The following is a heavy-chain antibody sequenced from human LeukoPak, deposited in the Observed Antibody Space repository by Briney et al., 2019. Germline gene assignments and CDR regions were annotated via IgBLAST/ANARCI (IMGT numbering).Heavy chain of an antibody. CDR1: GGSISSSSYY. Sequence: SETLSLTCTVSGGSISSSSYYWGWIRQPPGKGLEWIGSIYYSGSTYYNPSLKSRVTISVDTSKNQFSLKLSSVTAADTAVYYCASLYSSGWYDPYYYYYMDVWGKGTTVTVSS. J-gene: IGHJ6*03. CDR2: IYYSGST. D-gene: IGHD6-19*01. CDR3: ASLYSSGWYDPYYYYYMDV. V-gene: IGHV4-39*01.